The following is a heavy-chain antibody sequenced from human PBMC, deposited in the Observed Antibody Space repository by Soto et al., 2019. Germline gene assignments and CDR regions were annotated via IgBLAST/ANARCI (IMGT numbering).Heavy chain of an antibody. CDR3: ARDLSAPSMVFDY. CDR1: GYTFTGYY. Sequence: ASVKVSCKASGYTFTGYYMHWVRQAPGRGLEWMGWINPNSGGTNYAQKFQGRVTMTRDTSISTAYMELSRLRSDDTAVYYCARDLSAPSMVFDYWGQGTLVTVSS. J-gene: IGHJ4*02. V-gene: IGHV1-2*02. D-gene: IGHD3-3*02. CDR2: INPNSGGT.